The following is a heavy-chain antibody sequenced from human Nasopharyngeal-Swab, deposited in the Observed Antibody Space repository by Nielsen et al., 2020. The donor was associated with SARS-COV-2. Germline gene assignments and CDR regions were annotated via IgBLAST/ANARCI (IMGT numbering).Heavy chain of an antibody. CDR1: GYTFTSYD. CDR3: ARDLAGANIAAAGWFDP. CDR2: MNPNSGNT. J-gene: IGHJ5*02. D-gene: IGHD6-13*01. Sequence: ASVKVSCKASGYTFTSYDINWVRQATGQGLEWMGWMNPNSGNTGYAQKFQGRVTMTRNTSISTAYMELSSLRSEDTAVYYCARDLAGANIAAAGWFDPWGQGTLATVSS. V-gene: IGHV1-8*01.